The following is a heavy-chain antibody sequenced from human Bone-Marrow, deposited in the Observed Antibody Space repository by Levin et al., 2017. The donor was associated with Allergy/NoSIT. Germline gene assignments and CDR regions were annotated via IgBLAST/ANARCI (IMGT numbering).Heavy chain of an antibody. CDR2: ISGSGDST. V-gene: IGHV3-23*01. Sequence: GGSLRLSCAASGFAFSSYAMSWVRQAPGKGLEWVSAISGSGDSTYYADSVKGRFTISRDNSKNTLYLQMNSLRAEDTAVYYCARVRGGARVYWYFDLWGRGALVTVSS. CDR3: ARVRGGARVYWYFDL. J-gene: IGHJ2*01. D-gene: IGHD3-16*01. CDR1: GFAFSSYA.